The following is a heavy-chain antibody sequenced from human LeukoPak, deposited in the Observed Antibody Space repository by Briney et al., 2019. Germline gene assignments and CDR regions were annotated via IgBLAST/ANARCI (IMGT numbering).Heavy chain of an antibody. D-gene: IGHD4-23*01. V-gene: IGHV1-2*02. J-gene: IGHJ3*02. CDR1: GYTFTGYY. CDR3: ARVAVTPGGDAFGI. CDR2: INPNSGGT. Sequence: ASVKVSCKASGYTFTGYYMHWVPQAPGQGLEWMGWINPNSGGTNYAQTFQGRVTMTRDTSISTAYMERSRLRSDDTAEYYCARVAVTPGGDAFGIWGQGTMVTVSS.